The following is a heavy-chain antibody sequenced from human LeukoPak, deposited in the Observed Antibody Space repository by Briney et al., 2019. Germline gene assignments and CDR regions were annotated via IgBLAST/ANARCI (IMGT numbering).Heavy chain of an antibody. V-gene: IGHV1-2*02. J-gene: IGHJ5*02. D-gene: IGHD6-19*01. CDR2: INPNSGGT. CDR3: ATYDQWLPHGFDP. CDR1: PYTLTGYY. Sequence: ASVKVSCKASPYTLTGYYMHWVRQAPGQGLEWMGWINPNSGGTNYAQKFQGRVTMTRDTSIGTAYLELNRLRSDDTAVYYCATYDQWLPHGFDPWGQGTLVTVSS.